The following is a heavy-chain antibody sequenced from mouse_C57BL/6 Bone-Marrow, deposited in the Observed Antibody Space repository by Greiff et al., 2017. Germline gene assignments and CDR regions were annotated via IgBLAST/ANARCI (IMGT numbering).Heavy chain of an antibody. D-gene: IGHD2-5*01. Sequence: EVKLMESGGGLVQPGGSLTLSCAASGFTFSDYYMYWVRQTPEKRLEWVAYISNGGGSTYYPDTVQGRFTISRDNAKNTLYLQMSRLKSEDTAMYYGARRGVTTEYAMDYWGQGTSVTVSS. J-gene: IGHJ4*01. CDR2: ISNGGGST. V-gene: IGHV5-12*01. CDR1: GFTFSDYY. CDR3: ARRGVTTEYAMDY.